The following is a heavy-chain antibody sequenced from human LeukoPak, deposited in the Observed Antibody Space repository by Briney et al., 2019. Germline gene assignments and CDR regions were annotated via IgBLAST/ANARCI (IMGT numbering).Heavy chain of an antibody. CDR3: ASVRGVTPFDY. D-gene: IGHD3-10*01. V-gene: IGHV3-23*01. CDR1: GFTFNSYA. CDR2: ITGHGAST. Sequence: PGGSLRLSCAASGFTFNSYAMSWVRQAPGKGLEWVSTITGHGASTFYADSVKGRFTISRDNSKNTLYLQMNSLRAEDTAVYYCASVRGVTPFDYWGQGTLVTVSS. J-gene: IGHJ4*02.